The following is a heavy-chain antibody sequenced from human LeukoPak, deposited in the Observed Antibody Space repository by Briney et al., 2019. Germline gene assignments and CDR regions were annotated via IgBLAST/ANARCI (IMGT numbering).Heavy chain of an antibody. V-gene: IGHV3-21*01. CDR2: ISSSSSYI. Sequence: GGSLRLSCAASGFTFSSYSMNWVRQAPGKGLEWVSSISSSSSYIYYEDSVKGRFTISRDNAKNSLYLQMNSLRAEDTAVYYCARTFYDILTGYDYYFDYWGQGTLVTVSS. CDR3: ARTFYDILTGYDYYFDY. D-gene: IGHD3-9*01. J-gene: IGHJ4*02. CDR1: GFTFSSYS.